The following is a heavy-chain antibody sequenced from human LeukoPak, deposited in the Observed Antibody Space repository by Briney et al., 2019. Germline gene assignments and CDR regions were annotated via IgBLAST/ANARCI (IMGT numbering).Heavy chain of an antibody. V-gene: IGHV3-66*02. CDR2: IYSGGST. CDR1: GFTVSSNY. CDR3: ARDRLPRGYDY. D-gene: IGHD1-1*01. Sequence: GGSLRLSCAASGFTVSSNYMSWVRQAPGKGLEWVSVIYSGGSTYYADSVKGRFTISRDNSKNTLYLQMNSLRAEDTAVCYCARDRLPRGYDYWGQGTLVTVSS. J-gene: IGHJ4*02.